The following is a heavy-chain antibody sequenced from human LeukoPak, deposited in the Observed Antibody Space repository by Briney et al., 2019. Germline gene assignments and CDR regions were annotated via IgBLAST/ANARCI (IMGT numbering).Heavy chain of an antibody. Sequence: ASVKVSCKASGYTFISYDINWVRQATGQGLELMGWINPNSGITGYAQKFQSRVSMTRNTSIGTAYMELSSLKYEDTAVYYCTRGLYYYDSNGRTPYDYSGQGTLVTVSS. J-gene: IGHJ4*02. CDR2: INPNSGIT. D-gene: IGHD3-22*01. CDR1: GYTFISYD. CDR3: TRGLYYYDSNGRTPYDY. V-gene: IGHV1-8*01.